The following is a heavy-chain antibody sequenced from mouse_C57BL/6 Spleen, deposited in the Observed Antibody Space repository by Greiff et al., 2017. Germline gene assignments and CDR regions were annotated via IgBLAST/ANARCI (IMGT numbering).Heavy chain of an antibody. CDR3: ARKDAGYFDV. J-gene: IGHJ1*03. Sequence: QVQLQQPGTELVKPGASVKLFCKASGYTFPRYWMPWVEERAGPGPEWTGHINPNNGCTNHNEKFKSKATLTVDKSSSTAYMQLSSRTSEDSAVYYCARKDAGYFDVGGTGTTVTVSS. CDR1: GYTFPRYW. V-gene: IGHV1-53*01. CDR2: INPNNGCT.